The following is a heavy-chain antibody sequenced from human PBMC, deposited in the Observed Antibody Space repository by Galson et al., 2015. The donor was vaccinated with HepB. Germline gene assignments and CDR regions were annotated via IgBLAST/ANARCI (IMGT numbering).Heavy chain of an antibody. CDR3: TTDYLSRDTIFGVVVVDY. Sequence: SLRLSCATSGFTFSNAWMSWVRQAPGKGLEWVGRIKSKTDGGTTDYAAPVKGRFTISRDDSKNTLYLQMNSLKTEDTAVYYCTTDYLSRDTIFGVVVVDYWGQGTLVTVSS. CDR1: GFTFSNAW. CDR2: IKSKTDGGTT. V-gene: IGHV3-15*01. J-gene: IGHJ4*02. D-gene: IGHD3-3*01.